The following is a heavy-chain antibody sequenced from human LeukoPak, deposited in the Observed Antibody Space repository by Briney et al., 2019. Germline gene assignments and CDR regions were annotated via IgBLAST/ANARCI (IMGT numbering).Heavy chain of an antibody. V-gene: IGHV4-34*01. CDR3: ARGRISYYDILTGYSPFFDY. CDR2: ISHSGST. CDR1: GGSFSGCY. Sequence: SETLSLTCAVYGGSFSGCYWSWIRQPPGKGLEWIGEISHSGSTNYNPSLKSRVTISVDTSKNQFSLKLSSVTAADTAVYYCARGRISYYDILTGYSPFFDYWGQGTLVTVSS. J-gene: IGHJ4*02. D-gene: IGHD3-9*01.